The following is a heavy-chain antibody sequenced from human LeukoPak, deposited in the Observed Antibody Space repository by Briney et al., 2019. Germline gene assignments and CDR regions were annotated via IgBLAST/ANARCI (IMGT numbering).Heavy chain of an antibody. CDR1: GGSISGYY. J-gene: IGHJ4*02. CDR3: ARGQSGIAAAGTPFDY. CDR2: INHSGST. Sequence: SETLSLTCTVSGGSISGYYWSWIRQPPGKGLEWTGEINHSGSTNYNPSLKSRVTISVDTSKNQFSLKLSSVTAADTAVYYCARGQSGIAAAGTPFDYWGQGTLVTVSS. D-gene: IGHD6-13*01. V-gene: IGHV4-34*01.